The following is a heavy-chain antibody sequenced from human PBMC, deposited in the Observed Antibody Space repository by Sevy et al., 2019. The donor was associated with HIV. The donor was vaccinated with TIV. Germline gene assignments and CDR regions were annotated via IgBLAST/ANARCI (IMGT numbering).Heavy chain of an antibody. CDR1: GFTFSSYS. V-gene: IGHV3-48*02. J-gene: IGHJ6*02. Sequence: GGSLRLSCAASGFTFSSYSMNWVRQAPGKGLEWVSYISSSSSTIYYADSVKGRFTISRDNAKNSLYLQMNSLRDEHTAVYYCARSLLKGGSYYYYYGMHVWGQGTTVTVSS. D-gene: IGHD1-26*01. CDR2: ISSSSSTI. CDR3: ARSLLKGGSYYYYYGMHV.